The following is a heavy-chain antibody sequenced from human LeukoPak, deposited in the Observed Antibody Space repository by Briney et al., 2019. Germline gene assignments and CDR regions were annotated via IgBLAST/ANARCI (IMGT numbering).Heavy chain of an antibody. J-gene: IGHJ3*02. CDR1: GFTFSSYG. CDR3: ARRLGLRWDLQAFDI. V-gene: IGHV3-23*01. CDR2: ISGSGGST. Sequence: PGGSLRLSCAASGFTFSSYGMSWVRQALGKGLEWVSAISGSGGSTYYADSVKGRFTISRDNSKNTLYLQMNSLRAEDTAVYYCARRLGLRWDLQAFDIWGQGTMVTVSS. D-gene: IGHD4-23*01.